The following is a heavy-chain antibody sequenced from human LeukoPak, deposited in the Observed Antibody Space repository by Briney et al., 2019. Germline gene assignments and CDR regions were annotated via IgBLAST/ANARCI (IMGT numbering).Heavy chain of an antibody. J-gene: IGHJ4*02. Sequence: SETLSLTCAVYGGSFSGYYWSWIRQPPGKGLEWIGEINHSGSTNYNPSLKSRVTISVDTSKNQFSLKLSSVTAADTAVYYCASLGQWLPDYWGQGTLVTVSS. CDR1: GGSFSGYY. CDR3: ASLGQWLPDY. CDR2: INHSGST. V-gene: IGHV4-34*01. D-gene: IGHD6-19*01.